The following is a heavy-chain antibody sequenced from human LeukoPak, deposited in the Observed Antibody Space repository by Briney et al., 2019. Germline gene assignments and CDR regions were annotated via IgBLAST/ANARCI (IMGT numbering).Heavy chain of an antibody. V-gene: IGHV3-30*04. CDR1: GFTFSSYA. CDR3: ARDQWGIFGVVYYYYSGMDV. D-gene: IGHD3-3*01. J-gene: IGHJ6*02. CDR2: ISYDGSNK. Sequence: PGGSLRLSCAASGFTFSSYAMHWVRQAPGKGLEGVAVISYDGSNKYYADSGKGRFTISRDNTKNELYPQMNSLRAEDTAVYYCARDQWGIFGVVYYYYSGMDVWGQGTTVTVSS.